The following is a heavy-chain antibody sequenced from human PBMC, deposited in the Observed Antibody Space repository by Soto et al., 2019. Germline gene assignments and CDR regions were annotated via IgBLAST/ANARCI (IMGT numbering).Heavy chain of an antibody. Sequence: GGSLRLSCAASGFTFSSYAMSWVRQAPGKGLEWVSAISGSGGSTYYADSVKGRFTISRDNSKNTLYLQMNSLRAEDTAVYYCAKDDWRYQLGTLYYYYGMDVWGQGTTVTVSS. CDR3: AKDDWRYQLGTLYYYYGMDV. V-gene: IGHV3-23*01. CDR1: GFTFSSYA. CDR2: ISGSGGST. J-gene: IGHJ6*02. D-gene: IGHD2-2*01.